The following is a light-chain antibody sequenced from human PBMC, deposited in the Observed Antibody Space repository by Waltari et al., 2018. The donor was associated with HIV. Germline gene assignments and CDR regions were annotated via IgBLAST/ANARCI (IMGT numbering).Light chain of an antibody. V-gene: IGLV1-47*01. CDR2: RNN. CDR3: AAWDENLSGRVV. CDR1: SSNIGTNY. J-gene: IGLJ2*01. Sequence: QSVLTQPPSASGTPGQRVTISCSGSSSNIGTNYIYWYQQLPGTAPKLLIYRNNPRPSGVPDRFSGSKSGTSVFLAISGLRSEDEAEYYCAAWDENLSGRVVFGGGTKLTVL.